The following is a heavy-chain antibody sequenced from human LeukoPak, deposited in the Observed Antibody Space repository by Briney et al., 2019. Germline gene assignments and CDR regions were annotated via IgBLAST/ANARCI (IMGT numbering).Heavy chain of an antibody. CDR2: INQDGSAT. J-gene: IGHJ4*02. CDR3: ARGTYYDILTWVY. D-gene: IGHD3-9*01. Sequence: GGSLRLSCAASGFTFSDYYMSWIRQAPGKGLEWVANINQDGSATYYVDSVKGRFTISRDNAKNSLYLQMSSLTVEDTAVYYCARGTYYDILTWVYWGQGTLVTVSS. CDR1: GFTFSDYY. V-gene: IGHV3-7*05.